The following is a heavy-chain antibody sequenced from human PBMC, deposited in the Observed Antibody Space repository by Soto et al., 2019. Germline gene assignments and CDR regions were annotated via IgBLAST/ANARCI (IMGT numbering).Heavy chain of an antibody. CDR2: VSGLGYST. Sequence: EVQLLESGGGLVQPGGSLRLSCAASGFAFSNYAMTWVRQPPGKGLEWVSAVSGLGYSTYYADSVKGRFTISRDNSNNTLHLQMNSLRAEDTAVYYCAKHANSNYGGYGLDVWGQGTTVTVSS. CDR3: AKHANSNYGGYGLDV. V-gene: IGHV3-23*01. CDR1: GFAFSNYA. J-gene: IGHJ6*02. D-gene: IGHD4-4*01.